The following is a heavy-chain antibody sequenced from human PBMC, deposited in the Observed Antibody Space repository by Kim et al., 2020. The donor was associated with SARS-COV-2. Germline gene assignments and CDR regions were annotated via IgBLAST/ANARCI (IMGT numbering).Heavy chain of an antibody. V-gene: IGHV4-59*01. Sequence: TPALQSRVTISVDTSKNQFSLKLSSVTAADTAVYYCARSAPRLRAFDIWGQGTMVTVSS. CDR3: ARSAPRLRAFDI. J-gene: IGHJ3*02.